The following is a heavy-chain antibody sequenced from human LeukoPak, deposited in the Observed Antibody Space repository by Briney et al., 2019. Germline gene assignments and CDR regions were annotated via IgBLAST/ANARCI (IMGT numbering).Heavy chain of an antibody. CDR2: ISSSGSTI. CDR1: GFTFSDYY. CDR3: ASTAFVTASDY. D-gene: IGHD2-21*02. Sequence: GGSLRLSCAASGFTFSDYYMSWIRQAPGKGLEWVSYISSSGSTIYYADSVKGRFTISRDNAKHSLYLQMNSLRAEDTAVYYCASTAFVTASDYWGQGTLVTVSS. J-gene: IGHJ4*02. V-gene: IGHV3-11*01.